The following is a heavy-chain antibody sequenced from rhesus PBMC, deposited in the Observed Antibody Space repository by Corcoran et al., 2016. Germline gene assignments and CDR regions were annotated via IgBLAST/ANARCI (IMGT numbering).Heavy chain of an antibody. CDR3: ASGGEAATGY. CDR1: GGSISSSY. Sequence: QLQLQESGPGLVKPSETLSVTCAVSGGSISSSYWSWIRQAPGKGLEWIGYIYGSCISTNSNPSLKSRVTLSVDTSKNQLSLKLSSVTAADTAVYYCASGGEAATGYWGQGVLVTVSS. V-gene: IGHV4-169*02. D-gene: IGHD6-19*01. CDR2: IYGSCIST. J-gene: IGHJ4*01.